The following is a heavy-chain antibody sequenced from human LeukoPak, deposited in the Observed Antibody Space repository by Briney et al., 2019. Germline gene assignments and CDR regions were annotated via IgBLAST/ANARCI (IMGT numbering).Heavy chain of an antibody. CDR1: GGSFSGYY. V-gene: IGHV4-34*01. CDR2: INHCGST. CDR3: ARRTKVYYYGSGSYYNAKIGAFYI. D-gene: IGHD3-10*01. Sequence: SETLSLTCTVYGGSFSGYYWSWIRQPPGKGLEWIGEINHCGSTNYNPSLKSRVTISVDTSKNQFSLTLTSVTAADTGVYYCARRTKVYYYGSGSYYNAKIGAFYIWGQGTMVTVSS. J-gene: IGHJ3*02.